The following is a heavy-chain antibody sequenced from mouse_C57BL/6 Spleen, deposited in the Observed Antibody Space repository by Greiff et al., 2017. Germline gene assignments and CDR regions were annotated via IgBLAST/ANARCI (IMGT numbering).Heavy chain of an antibody. CDR1: GFTFNTYA. CDR3: VRASITTVVAEGYFDV. CDR2: IRSKSSNYAT. V-gene: IGHV10-3*01. D-gene: IGHD1-1*01. J-gene: IGHJ1*03. Sequence: EVKLVESGGGLVQPKGSLKLSCAASGFTFNTYAMHWVRQAPGKGLEWVARIRSKSSNYATYYADSVKDRFTISRDDSQSMLYLQMNNLKTEDTAMYYCVRASITTVVAEGYFDVWGTGTTVTVSS.